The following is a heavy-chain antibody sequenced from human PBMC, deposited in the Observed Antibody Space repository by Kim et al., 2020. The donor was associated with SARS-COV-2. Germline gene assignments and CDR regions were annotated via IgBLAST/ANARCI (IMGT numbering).Heavy chain of an antibody. J-gene: IGHJ6*02. CDR2: IKQDGSEK. Sequence: GGSLRLSCAASGFTFSSYWMSWVRQAPGKGLEWVANIKQDGSEKYYVDSVKGRFTISRDNAKNSLYLQMNSLRAEDTAVYYCARDRMLTDYYYYYGMDVWGQGTTVTVSS. CDR3: ARDRMLTDYYYYYGMDV. CDR1: GFTFSSYW. V-gene: IGHV3-7*01. D-gene: IGHD2-8*01.